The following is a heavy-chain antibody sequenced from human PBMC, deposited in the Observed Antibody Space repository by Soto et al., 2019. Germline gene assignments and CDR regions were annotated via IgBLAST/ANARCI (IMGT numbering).Heavy chain of an antibody. D-gene: IGHD5-18*01. V-gene: IGHV4-31*03. CDR2: ISNSGST. Sequence: QVQLQESGPGLVKPSQTLSLTCTVSGGSISSGAYYWRWIRQHPGKGLEWIGYISNSGSTHYNPSLNSRLNISLDTSKNQFSLTLSSVTAADTAVYFCAKYHVDTSMVNFYCYMDVWGKGTSVTVSS. CDR3: AKYHVDTSMVNFYCYMDV. CDR1: GGSISSGAYY. J-gene: IGHJ6*03.